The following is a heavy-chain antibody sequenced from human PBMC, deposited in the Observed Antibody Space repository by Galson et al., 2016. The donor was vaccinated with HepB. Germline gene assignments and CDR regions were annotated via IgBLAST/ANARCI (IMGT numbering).Heavy chain of an antibody. V-gene: IGHV1-2*06. CDR2: INPNSGGT. CDR3: ARGGSFRSANWFDL. D-gene: IGHD6-25*01. Sequence: SVKVSCKASGYTFSVHYIHWVRQAPGQDLEWMGRINPNSGGTDYAQKFQGRVTMTRDTSISTAYMDLSRLTSADTAVYYCARGGSFRSANWFDLWGQGTLVTVSS. J-gene: IGHJ5*02. CDR1: GYTFSVHY.